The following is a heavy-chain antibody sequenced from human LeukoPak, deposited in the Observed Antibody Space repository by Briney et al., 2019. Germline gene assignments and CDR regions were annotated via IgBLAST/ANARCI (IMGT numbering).Heavy chain of an antibody. CDR2: ISAYNGNT. CDR1: GGTFSSYA. CDR3: ARDFAGSSGWYSYYYYGMDV. J-gene: IGHJ6*02. V-gene: IGHV1-18*01. D-gene: IGHD6-19*01. Sequence: ASVKVSCKASGGTFSSYAISWVRQAPGQGLEWMGWISAYNGNTNCAQKLQGRVTMTTDTSTSTAYMELRSLRSDDTAVYYCARDFAGSSGWYSYYYYGMDVWGQGTTVTVSS.